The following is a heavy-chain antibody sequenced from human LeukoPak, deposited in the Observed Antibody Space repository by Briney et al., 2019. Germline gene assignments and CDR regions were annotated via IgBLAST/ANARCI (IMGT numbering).Heavy chain of an antibody. CDR3: ATSSSSLSIFDY. CDR1: GGSISSYY. J-gene: IGHJ4*02. D-gene: IGHD6-6*01. Sequence: SETLSLTCTVSGGSISSYYCSRIRQPPGKGLEWIGYIYYSGSTNYNPSLKSRVTISIDTSKNQFSLKLSSVTAADTAVYYCATSSSSLSIFDYWGQGTLVTVSS. CDR2: IYYSGST. V-gene: IGHV4-59*01.